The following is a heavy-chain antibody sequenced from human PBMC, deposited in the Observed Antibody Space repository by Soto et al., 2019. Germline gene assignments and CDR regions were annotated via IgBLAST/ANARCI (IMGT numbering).Heavy chain of an antibody. J-gene: IGHJ4*02. CDR2: INHSGST. D-gene: IGHD1-26*01. Sequence: QVQLQQWGAGLLKPSETLSLTCAVYGGSFSGYYWSWIRQPPGKGLEWIGEINHSGSTNYNPSLKSRVTISVDTSKNQFSLKLSSVTAADTAGYYCARGLGSYWGYWGQGTLVTVSS. V-gene: IGHV4-34*01. CDR1: GGSFSGYY. CDR3: ARGLGSYWGY.